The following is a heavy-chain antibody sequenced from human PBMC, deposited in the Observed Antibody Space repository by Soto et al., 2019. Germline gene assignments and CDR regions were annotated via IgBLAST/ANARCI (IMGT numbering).Heavy chain of an antibody. CDR3: ARDSSGWLHYYYGMDV. Sequence: GGSLRLSCAASGFTFSSYSMNWVRQAPGKGLEWVSSISSRSSYIYYADSVKGRFTISRDNAKNSLYLQMNSLRAEDTAVYYCARDSSGWLHYYYGMDVWGQGTTVTVSS. J-gene: IGHJ6*02. CDR2: ISSRSSYI. V-gene: IGHV3-21*01. D-gene: IGHD6-19*01. CDR1: GFTFSSYS.